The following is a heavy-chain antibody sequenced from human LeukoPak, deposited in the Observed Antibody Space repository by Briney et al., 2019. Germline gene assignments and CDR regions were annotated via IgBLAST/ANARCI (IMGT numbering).Heavy chain of an antibody. D-gene: IGHD2-2*01. Sequence: SSETLSLTCTVSGASLNSGVYFWSWIRQYPGKGLEWIGYISYSGSTVNNPSLNSRVTISADTSKSQFSLNLSSVTAADTAVYYCARMGPCLSGTSCSFDFWGQGTLVTVSS. CDR3: ARMGPCLSGTSCSFDF. CDR2: ISYSGST. J-gene: IGHJ4*02. V-gene: IGHV4-31*03. CDR1: GASLNSGVYF.